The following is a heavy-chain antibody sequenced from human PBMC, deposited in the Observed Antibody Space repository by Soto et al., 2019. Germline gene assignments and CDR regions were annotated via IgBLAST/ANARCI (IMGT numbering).Heavy chain of an antibody. CDR2: IKQDGSEK. CDR3: ASSWYFDY. CDR1: GFTFSSHW. J-gene: IGHJ4*02. Sequence: GGSLRLSCAASGFTFSSHWMSWVRQAPGKGLEWVANIKQDGSEKYYVDSVKGRFTISRDNAKNSLYLQMNSLRAEDTAVYYCASSWYFDYWGQGTLVTVSS. V-gene: IGHV3-7*01.